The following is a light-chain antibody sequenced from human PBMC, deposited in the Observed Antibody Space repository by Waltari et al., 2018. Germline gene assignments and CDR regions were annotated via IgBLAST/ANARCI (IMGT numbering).Light chain of an antibody. Sequence: EIVLTQSPGTLSLPPGARATLSCRASQSVSSSYLAWYQQKPGQAPRLLIYGASSRATGIPDRFSGSGSGTDFTLTISRLEPEDFAVYYCQQYGSSPYTFGQGTKLEIK. CDR2: GAS. V-gene: IGKV3-20*01. CDR3: QQYGSSPYT. CDR1: QSVSSSY. J-gene: IGKJ2*01.